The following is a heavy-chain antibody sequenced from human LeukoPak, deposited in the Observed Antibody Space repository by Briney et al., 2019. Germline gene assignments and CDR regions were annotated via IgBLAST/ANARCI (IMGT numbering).Heavy chain of an antibody. J-gene: IGHJ4*02. CDR1: GGSISSSSYY. CDR3: ARDSPYYDYVWGSYRLGPIDY. CDR2: IYYSGST. D-gene: IGHD3-16*02. Sequence: SETLSLTCTVSGGSISSSSYYWSWIRQPPGKGLEWIGYIYYSGSTYYNPSLKSRVTISVDTSKNQFSLKLSSVTAADTAVYYCARDSPYYDYVWGSYRLGPIDYWGQGTLVTISS. V-gene: IGHV4-30-4*01.